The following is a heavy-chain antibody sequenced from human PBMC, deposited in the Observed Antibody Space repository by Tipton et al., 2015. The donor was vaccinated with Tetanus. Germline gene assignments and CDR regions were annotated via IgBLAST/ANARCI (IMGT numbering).Heavy chain of an antibody. D-gene: IGHD2-8*02. Sequence: TLSLTCTVSGGSISSYYWSWIRQAPGKGLEWFGYIYYSGSTNYNPSLKSRVTISVDTSKNQFSLRLYSVTAADTAVYFCARYYCPGGSCRRFDFWGQGTLVTISS. V-gene: IGHV4-59*01. CDR2: IYYSGST. CDR3: ARYYCPGGSCRRFDF. CDR1: GGSISSYY. J-gene: IGHJ4*02.